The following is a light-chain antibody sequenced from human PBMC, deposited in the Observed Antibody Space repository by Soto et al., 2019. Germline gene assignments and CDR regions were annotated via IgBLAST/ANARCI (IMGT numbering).Light chain of an antibody. CDR1: QSVSSN. CDR2: GES. J-gene: IGKJ4*01. V-gene: IGKV3-20*01. CDR3: QKYGSSPLT. Sequence: EIVLTQSPGTLVLSPGDGATLSCRASQSVSSNLAWYQQKTGQAPRLVMYGESSRATGIPDRLSGSGSGTDLTLTISRLEPEDFAVYYCQKYGSSPLTCGGGTKVDIK.